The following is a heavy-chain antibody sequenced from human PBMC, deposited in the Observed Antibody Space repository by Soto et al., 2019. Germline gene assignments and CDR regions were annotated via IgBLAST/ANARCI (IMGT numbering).Heavy chain of an antibody. CDR2: INAGKGNT. J-gene: IGHJ2*01. Sequence: ASEQVSCKPSGYTFTSFVMHWVRQAPGQRLEWMGSINAGKGNTRYSQKFQGRVTITSDTSASTAYTELNNLSSEDTAVFYCASARLLPYCYFDLWGRGTLVTVSS. CDR3: ASARLLPYCYFDL. V-gene: IGHV1-3*01. CDR1: GYTFTSFV. D-gene: IGHD1-1*01.